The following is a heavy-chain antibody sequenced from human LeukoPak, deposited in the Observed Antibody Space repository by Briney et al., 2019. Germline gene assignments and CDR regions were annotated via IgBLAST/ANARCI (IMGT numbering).Heavy chain of an antibody. CDR2: ITSTGEST. Sequence: AGTLLISCAAAGFAFNAFAMSWVRQTPGKGLEWVSSITSTGESTYCADALRGRFTISRDNAGGTLYLQMNSLRTEDSAVYYCAKRLSRGYFGKLIFDFWGQGALVTVSS. J-gene: IGHJ4*02. CDR1: GFAFNAFA. CDR3: AKRLSRGYFGKLIFDF. D-gene: IGHD3-9*01. V-gene: IGHV3-23*01.